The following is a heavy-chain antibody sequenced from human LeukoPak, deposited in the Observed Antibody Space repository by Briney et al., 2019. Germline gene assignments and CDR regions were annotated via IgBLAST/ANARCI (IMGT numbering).Heavy chain of an antibody. D-gene: IGHD3-16*02. V-gene: IGHV3-23*01. Sequence: GGSLRLSCAASGFTFSTYAMSWVRQAPGKGLEWVSTISGSGANTYYADSVRGRFTISRDNSKNTLYLHMNSLRAEDTAVYCAKERAGYTDPYYFDYWGQGTLVTVSS. J-gene: IGHJ4*02. CDR3: AKERAGYTDPYYFDY. CDR2: ISGSGANT. CDR1: GFTFSTYA.